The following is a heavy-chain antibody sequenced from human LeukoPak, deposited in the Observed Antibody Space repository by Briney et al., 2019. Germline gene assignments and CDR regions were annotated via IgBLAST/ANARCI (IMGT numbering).Heavy chain of an antibody. CDR2: ISGNGGGT. J-gene: IGHJ4*02. CDR3: AKSFGYSRSWFDY. CDR1: GFTVSSYA. Sequence: GGSLRLSCAASGFTVSSYAMSWARQAPGLGLEWVSGISGNGGGTYYADSVKGRFTISRDNSKNTLYLQMNSLRAEDTAVYYCAKSFGYSRSWFDYWGQGTPVSVSS. D-gene: IGHD6-13*01. V-gene: IGHV3-23*01.